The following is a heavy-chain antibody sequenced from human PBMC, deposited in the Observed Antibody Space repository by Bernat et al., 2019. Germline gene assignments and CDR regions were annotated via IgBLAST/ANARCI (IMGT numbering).Heavy chain of an antibody. V-gene: IGHV4-39*01. D-gene: IGHD2-2*01. J-gene: IGHJ6*02. CDR1: GGSISSSSYY. CDR2: IYYSGST. CDR3: AIQREATTNQPSYYDGMDV. Sequence: QLQLQESGPGLVKPSETLSLTCTVSGGSISSSSYYCGWIRQPPGKGLEWIGSIYYSGSTYYNPSLNSQVTISVDTCKNQFSLKLRSVSAADTAVYYCAIQREATTNQPSYYDGMDVWGQGTTVTVSS.